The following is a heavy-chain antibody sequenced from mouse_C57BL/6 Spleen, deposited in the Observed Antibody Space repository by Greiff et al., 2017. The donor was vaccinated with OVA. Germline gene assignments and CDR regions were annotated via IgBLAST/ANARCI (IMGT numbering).Heavy chain of an antibody. Sequence: VQLKESGPGLVKPSQSLSLTCSVTGYSITSGYYWNWIRQFPGNKLEWMGYISYDGSNNSNPSLKNRISITRDTSKNQFFLKLNSVTTEDTATYYCARVGYGSSFYYYAMDYWGQGTSVTVSS. CDR2: ISYDGSN. CDR1: GYSITSGYY. J-gene: IGHJ4*01. V-gene: IGHV3-6*01. D-gene: IGHD1-1*01. CDR3: ARVGYGSSFYYYAMDY.